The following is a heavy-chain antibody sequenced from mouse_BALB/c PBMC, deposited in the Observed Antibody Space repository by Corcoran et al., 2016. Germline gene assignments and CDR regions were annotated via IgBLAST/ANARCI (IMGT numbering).Heavy chain of an antibody. D-gene: IGHD1-1*01. V-gene: IGHV14-3*02. CDR2: IDPANGNT. Sequence: EVQLQQSGAELVKPGASVKLSCTASGFNIKDTYMHWVKQRPEQGLEWIGRIDPANGNTKYDPKFQGKATITADTSSNTAYLQLSSLTSEDTAVYYCARSDYYGSSYFAYWGQGTTLTVSS. CDR1: GFNIKDTY. CDR3: ARSDYYGSSYFAY. J-gene: IGHJ2*01.